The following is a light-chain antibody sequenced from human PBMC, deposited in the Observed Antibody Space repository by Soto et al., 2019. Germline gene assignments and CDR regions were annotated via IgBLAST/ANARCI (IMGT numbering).Light chain of an antibody. CDR2: GNN. J-gene: IGLJ3*02. V-gene: IGLV1-40*01. CDR1: SGSVASNY. Sequence: LTQPHSVSESPGKTVTISCTRSSGSVASNYVHWYQQLPQTAPKLLIYGNNIRPSGVPDRFSGSKSGTSASLAITGLQAEDEADYYCHSYDRTLSGSVFGGGTKVTVL. CDR3: HSYDRTLSGSV.